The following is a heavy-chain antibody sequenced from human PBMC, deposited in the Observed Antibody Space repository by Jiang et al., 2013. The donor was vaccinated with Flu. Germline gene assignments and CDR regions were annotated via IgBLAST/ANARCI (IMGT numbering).Heavy chain of an antibody. V-gene: IGHV5-51*01. CDR3: ARQDFGNGDDAFDI. CDR2: IYPADSDT. J-gene: IGHJ3*02. D-gene: IGHD2-8*01. CDR1: GYTFTTSW. Sequence: GAEVKKPGESLKISCQGFGYTFTTSWIAWVRLMPGKGLDWMGIIYPADSDTRYSPSFQGRVTISADKSISTAYLQWSSLKASDTAMYYCARQDFGNGDDAFDIWGQGTMVIVSS.